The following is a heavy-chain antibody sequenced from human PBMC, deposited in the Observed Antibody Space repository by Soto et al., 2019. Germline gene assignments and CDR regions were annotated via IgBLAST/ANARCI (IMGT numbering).Heavy chain of an antibody. V-gene: IGHV3-9*01. CDR2: INWNSDKV. Sequence: EVQLVESGGGLVQPGRSLRLSCEVSGFNLGNYAMNWVRQAPGKGMEWVAGINWNSDKVGYAGSVKGRFTISRDNAKSSVYLQMNCLTTEDTARYYCAKDKGGTPYYFDSWGQGILVTVSS. J-gene: IGHJ4*02. CDR3: AKDKGGTPYYFDS. CDR1: GFNLGNYA. D-gene: IGHD6-25*01.